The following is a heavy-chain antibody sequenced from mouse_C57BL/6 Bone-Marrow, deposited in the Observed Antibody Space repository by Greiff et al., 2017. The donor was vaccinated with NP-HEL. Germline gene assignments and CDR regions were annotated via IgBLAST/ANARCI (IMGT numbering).Heavy chain of an antibody. V-gene: IGHV5-12*01. CDR1: GFTFSDYY. CDR3: ARHILYSNFCGYAMDF. D-gene: IGHD2-5*01. Sequence: EVQGVESGGGLVQPGGSLKLSCAASGFTFSDYYMYWVRQTPEKRLEWVAYISNGGGSTYYPDTVKGRFTISKDNAKNTQYLQLSHLTSEDTALYYCARHILYSNFCGYAMDFWGQGTSVTVSS. J-gene: IGHJ4*01. CDR2: ISNGGGST.